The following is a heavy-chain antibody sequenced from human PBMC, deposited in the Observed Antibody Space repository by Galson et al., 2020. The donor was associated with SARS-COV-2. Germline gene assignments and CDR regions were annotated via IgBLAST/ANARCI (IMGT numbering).Heavy chain of an antibody. CDR2: ISYDGSNK. CDR3: AKDRPRGGGSSWYPGHY. Sequence: GGSLRLSCAASGFTFSSYGMHWVRQAPGKGLEWVAVISYDGSNKYYADSVKGRFTISRDNSKNTLYLQMNSLRAEDTAVYYCAKDRPRGGGSSWYPGHYWGQGTLVTVSS. CDR1: GFTFSSYG. D-gene: IGHD6-13*01. J-gene: IGHJ4*02. V-gene: IGHV3-30*18.